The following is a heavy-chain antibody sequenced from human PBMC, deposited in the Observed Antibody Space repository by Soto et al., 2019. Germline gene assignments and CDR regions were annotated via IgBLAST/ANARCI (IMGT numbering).Heavy chain of an antibody. J-gene: IGHJ4*02. Sequence: QISLKESGPTLVKPTQTLKLTCSFSGFSLTTDGEGVGWVRQPPGEALEWLALIYWDDDERYSPSLKTRLTITKDPSKNQVVLIMTNMDPVDTATYYCAHSRNLITEDAQVADFDYWGQGTLVTVSS. CDR2: IYWDDDE. V-gene: IGHV2-5*02. D-gene: IGHD3-10*01. CDR1: GFSLTTDGEG. CDR3: AHSRNLITEDAQVADFDY.